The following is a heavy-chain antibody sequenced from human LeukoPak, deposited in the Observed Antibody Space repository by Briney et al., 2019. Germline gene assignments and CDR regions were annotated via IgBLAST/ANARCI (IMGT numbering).Heavy chain of an antibody. CDR2: IYSGGST. V-gene: IGHV3-53*01. J-gene: IGHJ4*02. D-gene: IGHD1-1*01. CDR3: ARETSVAGAGTTDY. CDR1: GFTVSSNY. Sequence: GGSLRLSCAASGFTVSSNYMSWVRQAPGKGLEWVSVIYSGGSTYYADSVKGRFTISRDNSKNTLYLQMNSLRAEDTAVYYCARETSVAGAGTTDYWGQGTLVTVSS.